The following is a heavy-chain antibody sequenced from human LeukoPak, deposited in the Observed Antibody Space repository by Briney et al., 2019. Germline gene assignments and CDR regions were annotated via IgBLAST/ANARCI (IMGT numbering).Heavy chain of an antibody. D-gene: IGHD2-2*01. CDR1: GYSFTNYW. CDR2: IYPGDSNT. V-gene: IGHV5-51*01. J-gene: IGHJ4*02. Sequence: GGSPQISFKGSGYSFTNYWIAWVRQMPAKGLECMGIIYPGDSNTKYSPSFQGLVTISADKSISTAYLQWSSLKASDTSIYYCARQYCTSTTCYHREFDFWGQGTLVTVSS. CDR3: ARQYCTSTTCYHREFDF.